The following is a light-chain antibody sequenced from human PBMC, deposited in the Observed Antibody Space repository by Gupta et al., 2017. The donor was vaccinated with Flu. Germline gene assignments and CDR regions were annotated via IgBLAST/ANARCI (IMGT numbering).Light chain of an antibody. CDR3: YSYAGTYTFV. CDR1: SSDVGAWGF. Sequence: QSALTQPRSVSGSAGQSVTISCTGTSSDVGAWGFVSWYQQHPGRAPKAIIYDVDRRPSGVPDRFSGAKLGNTASLTISGLQADDEADYYCYSYAGTYTFVFGGGTRLTVL. V-gene: IGLV2-11*01. CDR2: DVD. J-gene: IGLJ2*01.